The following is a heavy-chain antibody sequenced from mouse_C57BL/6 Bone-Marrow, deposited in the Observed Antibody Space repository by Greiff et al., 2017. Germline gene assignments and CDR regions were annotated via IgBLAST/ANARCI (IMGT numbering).Heavy chain of an antibody. J-gene: IGHJ4*01. V-gene: IGHV7-3*01. CDR2: IRNKANGYTT. Sequence: EVKVVESGGGLVQPGGSLSLSCAASGFTFTDYYMSWVRQPPGKALEWLGFIRNKANGYTTAYSASVQGRFTISRATSQSILYLQMNALRAAASATDNCASYKGGDDSLDYWGQGTSVTVSS. CDR1: GFTFTDYY. CDR3: ASYKGGDDSLDY.